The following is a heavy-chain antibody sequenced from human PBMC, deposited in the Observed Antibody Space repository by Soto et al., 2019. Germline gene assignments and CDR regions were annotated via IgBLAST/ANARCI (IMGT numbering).Heavy chain of an antibody. D-gene: IGHD3-22*01. CDR2: IIPIFGTA. Sequence: GASVKVSCKASGGTFSSYAISCVRQAPGQGLEWMGGIIPIFGTANYAQKFQGRVTITADESTSTAYMELSSLRSEDTAVYYCASQWGMHYYDSSGYYYYFDYWGQGTLVTVSS. V-gene: IGHV1-69*13. J-gene: IGHJ4*02. CDR1: GGTFSSYA. CDR3: ASQWGMHYYDSSGYYYYFDY.